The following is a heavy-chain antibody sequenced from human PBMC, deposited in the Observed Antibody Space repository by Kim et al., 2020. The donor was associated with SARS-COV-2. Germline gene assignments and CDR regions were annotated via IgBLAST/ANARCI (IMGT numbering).Heavy chain of an antibody. D-gene: IGHD1-1*01. J-gene: IGHJ4*02. CDR3: ARGGGTGTTAFDY. CDR1: GFTFSSYS. CDR2: ISSSSSYI. V-gene: IGHV3-21*01. Sequence: GGSLRLSCAASGFTFSSYSMNWVRQAPGKGLEWVSSISSSSSYIYYADSVKGRFTISRDNAKNSLYLQMNSLRAEDTAVYYCARGGGTGTTAFDYWGQGTLVTVSS.